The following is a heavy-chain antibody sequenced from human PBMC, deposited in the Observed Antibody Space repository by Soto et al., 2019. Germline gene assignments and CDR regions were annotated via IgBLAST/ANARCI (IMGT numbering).Heavy chain of an antibody. CDR3: ARAPKYQPFDY. Sequence: PSETLSLTCTVSGGSSSRGGYYWIWIRHHPGKGLEWIGYIYYSGSTYYNPSLKSRVTISVDTSKNQFSLKLSSVTAADTAVYYCARAPKYQPFDYWGQGTLVTVSS. CDR2: IYYSGST. D-gene: IGHD2-2*01. V-gene: IGHV4-31*03. CDR1: GGSSSRGGYY. J-gene: IGHJ4*02.